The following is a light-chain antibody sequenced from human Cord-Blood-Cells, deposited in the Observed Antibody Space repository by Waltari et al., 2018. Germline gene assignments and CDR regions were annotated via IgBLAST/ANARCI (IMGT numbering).Light chain of an antibody. CDR1: NIGSKS. J-gene: IGLJ1*01. CDR2: YDS. Sequence: SYVLTQPPSVSVAPGKTARITCGGNNIGSKSVHWYQQKPGQAPVLVIYYDSDRPSGIPERFSGSNSGNTATLTSSRVEAGDEADYYCQVWDSSSDRLYVFGTGTKVTVL. CDR3: QVWDSSSDRLYV. V-gene: IGLV3-21*04.